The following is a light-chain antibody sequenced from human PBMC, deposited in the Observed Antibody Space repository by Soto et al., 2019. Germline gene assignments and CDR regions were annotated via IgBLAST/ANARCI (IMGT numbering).Light chain of an antibody. J-gene: IGKJ3*01. CDR2: GAS. CDR1: RSFSSNY. Sequence: EIVLTQSPGTLSLSPGERATLSCRASRSFSSNYLTWYQQKPGQAPRLLIYGASSRATGIPDRFSGSGSGTDFTLTISRLEPEDFAVYYCQQYGSSPFTFGPGTKVDIK. V-gene: IGKV3-20*01. CDR3: QQYGSSPFT.